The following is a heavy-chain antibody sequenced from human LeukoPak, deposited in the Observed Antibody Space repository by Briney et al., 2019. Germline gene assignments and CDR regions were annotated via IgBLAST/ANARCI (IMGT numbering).Heavy chain of an antibody. V-gene: IGHV4-59*01. D-gene: IGHD3-22*01. Sequence: PSETLSLTCTVSGGSISSYYLSWIRQPPGKGLEWLGYIYYSGSTNYNPSLKSRVTISVDTSKNQFSLNLTSVTTADTAVYYCARDRNYYDSSGYYRWFDPWGQGTLVTVSS. J-gene: IGHJ5*02. CDR2: IYYSGST. CDR3: ARDRNYYDSSGYYRWFDP. CDR1: GGSISSYY.